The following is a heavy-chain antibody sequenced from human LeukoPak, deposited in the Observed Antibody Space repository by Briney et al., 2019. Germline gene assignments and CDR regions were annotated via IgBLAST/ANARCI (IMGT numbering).Heavy chain of an antibody. V-gene: IGHV4-61*02. CDR1: GGSFSSRPYY. CDR3: ARHGIVGYYGSGSYSGY. Sequence: SQTLSLTCTVSGGSFSSRPYYWSWIRQPAGKGLEWIGRIYTSGDTDYNPSLKSRVTISVDTSKNQFSLKLSSVTAADTAVYYCARHGIVGYYGSGSYSGYWGQGTLVTVSS. D-gene: IGHD3-10*01. J-gene: IGHJ4*02. CDR2: IYTSGDT.